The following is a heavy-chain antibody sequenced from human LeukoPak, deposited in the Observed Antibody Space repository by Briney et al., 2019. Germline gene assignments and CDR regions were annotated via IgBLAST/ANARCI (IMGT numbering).Heavy chain of an antibody. CDR3: VRDPYEAY. D-gene: IGHD5-12*01. CDR2: ISYDGSNK. V-gene: IGHV3-30*03. CDR1: GFTFSSYA. Sequence: GGSLRLSCAASGFTFSSYAMHWVRQAPGKGLEWVAVISYDGSNKYYADSVKGRFSISRDNSKNTVYLQMNSLRAEDTAVYYCVRDPYEAYWGQGTLVTVSS. J-gene: IGHJ4*02.